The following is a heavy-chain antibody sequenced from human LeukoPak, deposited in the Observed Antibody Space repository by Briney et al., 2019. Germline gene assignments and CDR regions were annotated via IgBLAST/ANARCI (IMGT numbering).Heavy chain of an antibody. CDR1: GYTFTSYG. D-gene: IGHD5-12*01. V-gene: IGHV1-2*06. CDR3: ARGGYSGYDFSDY. J-gene: IGHJ4*02. CDR2: INPNSGGT. Sequence: ASVKVSCKASGYTFTSYGISWVRQAPGQGLEWMGRINPNSGGTNYAQKFQGRVTMTRDTSISTAYMELSRLRSDDTAVYYCARGGYSGYDFSDYWGQGTLVTVSS.